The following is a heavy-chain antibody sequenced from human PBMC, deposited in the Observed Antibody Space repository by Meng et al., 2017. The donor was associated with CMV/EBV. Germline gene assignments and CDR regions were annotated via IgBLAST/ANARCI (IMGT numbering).Heavy chain of an antibody. CDR3: ALQGGDY. Sequence: GESLKISCAASGFTFSSYSMNWVRQAPGKGLEWVSYISSSSYIYYADSVKGRFTISRDNAKNSLYLQMNSLRAEDTAVYYCALQGGDYWGQGTLVTVSS. J-gene: IGHJ4*02. D-gene: IGHD3-16*01. CDR2: ISSSSYI. V-gene: IGHV3-21*05. CDR1: GFTFSSYS.